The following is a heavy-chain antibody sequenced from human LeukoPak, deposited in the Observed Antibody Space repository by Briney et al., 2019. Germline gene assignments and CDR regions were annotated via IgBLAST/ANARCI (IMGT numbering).Heavy chain of an antibody. D-gene: IGHD2-8*01. J-gene: IGHJ5*02. Sequence: PSETLSLTCAVYGGSFSGYCWRWIRQPSGKGRQWIGEINHSGSTNYNPSLKSRVTISVDTSKNQFSLKLSSVTAADTAVYYCARGRVDIVLMVYARPRNNWFDPWGQGTLVSVSS. CDR2: INHSGST. CDR1: GGSFSGYC. CDR3: ARGRVDIVLMVYARPRNNWFDP. V-gene: IGHV4-34*01.